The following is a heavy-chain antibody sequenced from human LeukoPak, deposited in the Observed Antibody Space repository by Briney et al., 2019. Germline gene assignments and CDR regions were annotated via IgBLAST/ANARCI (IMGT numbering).Heavy chain of an antibody. CDR1: GGSISPYF. CDR2: ISYTGST. J-gene: IGHJ5*02. V-gene: IGHV4-59*01. CDR3: ARDDYRGVTNFDP. D-gene: IGHD3-10*01. Sequence: ETLSLTCTVSGGSISPYFWSWMRQTPGKGLEWIGYISYTGSTNYNPALKSQVTISVDTSKNQFSLQLTSVTAADTAVYYCARDDYRGVTNFDPWGQGTLVTVSS.